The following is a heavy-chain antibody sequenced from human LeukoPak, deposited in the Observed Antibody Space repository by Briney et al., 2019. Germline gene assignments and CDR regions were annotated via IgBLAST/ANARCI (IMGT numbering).Heavy chain of an antibody. CDR3: ARVKRGSDAFDV. J-gene: IGHJ3*01. Sequence: SETLSLTCVVSGGSINSGINSWSWLRQSPEKDLEWIGYLYFNGKTNYKPSLQSRLSISLDRSKNQFSLKLTSVTAADSAVYYCARVKRGSDAFDVWGQGAVVIVSS. CDR1: GGSINSGINS. CDR2: LYFNGKT. V-gene: IGHV4-30-2*06.